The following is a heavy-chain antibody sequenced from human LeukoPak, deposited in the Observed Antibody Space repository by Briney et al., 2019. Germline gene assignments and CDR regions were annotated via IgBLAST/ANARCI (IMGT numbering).Heavy chain of an antibody. CDR3: GRDLVRDSVWGISEDY. V-gene: IGHV3-7*01. CDR1: GFTFNSYC. Sequence: GGSLRLSCAASGFTFNSYCMSWVRQAPGKGLEWVSDIKRDGGAKYYVDSVKGRFTISRDNAKNTLYLQMNSLRAEDTAVYYCGRDLVRDSVWGISEDYWGQGTRVTVSS. CDR2: IKRDGGAK. J-gene: IGHJ4*02. D-gene: IGHD3-16*01.